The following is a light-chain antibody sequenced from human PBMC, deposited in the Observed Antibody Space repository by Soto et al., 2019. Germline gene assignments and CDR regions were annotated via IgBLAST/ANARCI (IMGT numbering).Light chain of an antibody. CDR2: GAF. Sequence: EIVLTHSPGTLSLSPCERATLSCRASQSVSSSYLAWYQQKPGQAPRLLIYGAFNRATGIPDRFSGSGSGTDFTLTFSRLEPEDFAVYYCQQYGDSPATFGPGTKVDIK. CDR1: QSVSSSY. V-gene: IGKV3-20*01. J-gene: IGKJ3*01. CDR3: QQYGDSPAT.